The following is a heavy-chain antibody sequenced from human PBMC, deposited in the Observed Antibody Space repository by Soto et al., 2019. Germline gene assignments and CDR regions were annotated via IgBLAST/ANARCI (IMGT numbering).Heavy chain of an antibody. V-gene: IGHV3-33*01. D-gene: IGHD1-26*01. J-gene: IGHJ4*02. CDR1: GFTFNNYG. CDR2: IWHDGSNK. CDR3: TRAAIRGELLEY. Sequence: PGGSLGLSCAASGFTFNNYGMHWVRQAPGKGLEWVALIWHDGSNKGYADSVKGRFTISRDNSENTLNLQMNSLRVEDTAVYYCTRAAIRGELLEYWGQGTQVTV.